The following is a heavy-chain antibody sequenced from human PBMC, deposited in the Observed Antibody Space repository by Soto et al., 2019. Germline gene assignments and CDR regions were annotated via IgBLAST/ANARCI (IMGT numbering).Heavy chain of an antibody. D-gene: IGHD3-22*01. CDR1: GYTFTSYG. V-gene: IGHV1-18*01. CDR3: ARDRVRNYYDSSGYYGS. Sequence: ASVKVSCKASGYTFTSYGISWVRQAPGQGLEWMGWISAYNGNTNYAQKLQGRVTMTTDTSTSTAYMELRSLRSDDTAVYYCARDRVRNYYDSSGYYGSWGQGTLVTVSS. J-gene: IGHJ5*02. CDR2: ISAYNGNT.